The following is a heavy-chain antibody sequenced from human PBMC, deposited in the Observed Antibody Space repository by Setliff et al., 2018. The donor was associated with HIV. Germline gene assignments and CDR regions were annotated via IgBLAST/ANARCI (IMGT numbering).Heavy chain of an antibody. CDR3: ARGGRSLAAQTWFDP. D-gene: IGHD6-6*01. V-gene: IGHV4-39*07. Sequence: SETLSLTCTVSGGSISSSSYYWGWIRQPPGKGLELIGNIYYTGNTNYNPSLKSRVTISVDTPKNQFSLKLSSVTAADTAVYYCARGGRSLAAQTWFDPWGQGTLVTVSS. J-gene: IGHJ5*02. CDR2: IYYTGNT. CDR1: GGSISSSSYY.